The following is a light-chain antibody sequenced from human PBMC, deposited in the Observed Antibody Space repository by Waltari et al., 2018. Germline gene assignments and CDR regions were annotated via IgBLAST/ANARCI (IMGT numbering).Light chain of an antibody. CDR2: EVN. Sequence: QSALTQPPSASGSPGQSVTISCTGTSSDIGGFNYFSWYQQNPGQAPKLLIYEVNKRPSGIPDRFSGSKSGNTASLTVSGLQAEDEAEYYCSSYGGRNNLLFGEGTKLTVL. V-gene: IGLV2-8*01. J-gene: IGLJ3*02. CDR3: SSYGGRNNLL. CDR1: SSDIGGFNY.